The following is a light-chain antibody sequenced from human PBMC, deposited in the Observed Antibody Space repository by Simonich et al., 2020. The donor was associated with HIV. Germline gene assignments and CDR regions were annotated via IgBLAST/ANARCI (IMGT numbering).Light chain of an antibody. Sequence: DIQMTQSPSSLSASVGDRVTITGRARQGIRNSLAWYQQRPGKAPKLMINAAYRLESGVPSRFSGSGSGTEYTLTISSLQPEDFATYYCQQYYSSLITFGGGTKVEIK. CDR1: QGIRNS. CDR3: QQYYSSLIT. CDR2: AAY. J-gene: IGKJ4*01. V-gene: IGKV1-NL1*01.